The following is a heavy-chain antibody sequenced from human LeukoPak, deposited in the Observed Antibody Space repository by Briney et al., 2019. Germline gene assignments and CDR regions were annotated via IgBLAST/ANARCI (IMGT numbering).Heavy chain of an antibody. D-gene: IGHD4-17*01. CDR2: IIPIFGTA. V-gene: IGHV1-69*13. Sequence: ASVKVSCKASGGTFSSYAISWVRQAPGQGLEWMGGIIPIFGTANYAQKFQGRVTITADESTSTAYMELSSLRSEDTAVHYCARDDYGDYVFEGFDYWGQGTLVTVSS. CDR3: ARDDYGDYVFEGFDY. J-gene: IGHJ4*02. CDR1: GGTFSSYA.